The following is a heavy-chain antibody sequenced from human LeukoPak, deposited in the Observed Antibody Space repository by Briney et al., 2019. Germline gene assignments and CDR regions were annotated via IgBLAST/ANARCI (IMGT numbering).Heavy chain of an antibody. D-gene: IGHD3-3*01. CDR1: VGTFSSYA. CDR2: IIPIFGTA. Sequence: GASVKVSCKASVGTFSSYAISWVRQAPGQGLEWMGGIIPIFGTANYAQKFQGRVTITADESTSTAYMELSSLRSEDTAVYYCARTYDFWTGYYFDYWGQGTLVTVSS. V-gene: IGHV1-69*13. CDR3: ARTYDFWTGYYFDY. J-gene: IGHJ4*02.